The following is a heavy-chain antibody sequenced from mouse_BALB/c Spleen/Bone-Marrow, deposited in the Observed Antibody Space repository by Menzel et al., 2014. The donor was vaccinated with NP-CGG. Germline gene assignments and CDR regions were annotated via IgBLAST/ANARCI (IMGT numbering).Heavy chain of an antibody. V-gene: IGHV1-69*01. CDR2: IDTSDSYT. D-gene: IGHD2-14*01. Sequence: VQLQQSGAELVMPGASVKMSCKASGHTFTDYWMHWVKQRPGQGLEWIGAIDTSDSYTSYNQKFKDKATLTVDESSSTAYMQLSSLTSEDSAVYYCARSDYRFDPLPYWGQGTLVTVSA. CDR3: ARSDYRFDPLPY. CDR1: GHTFTDYW. J-gene: IGHJ3*01.